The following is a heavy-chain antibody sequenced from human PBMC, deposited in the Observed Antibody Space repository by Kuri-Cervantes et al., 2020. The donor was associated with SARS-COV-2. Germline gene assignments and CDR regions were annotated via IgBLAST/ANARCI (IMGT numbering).Heavy chain of an antibody. D-gene: IGHD4-11*01. J-gene: IGHJ4*02. CDR3: ARDNSYFDY. V-gene: IGHV3-33*01. CDR2: IWYDGSNN. CDR1: GFTFSSYG. Sequence: GGSRRLSCVASGFTFSSYGMHWVRQVPGKGLEWVAVIWYDGSNNYYADSVKGRFTISRDNSKNTLYRQMNSLRAEDTAVYYCARDNSYFDYWGQGILVTVSS.